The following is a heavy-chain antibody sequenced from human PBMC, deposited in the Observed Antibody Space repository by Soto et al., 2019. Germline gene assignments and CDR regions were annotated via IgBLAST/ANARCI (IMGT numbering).Heavy chain of an antibody. Sequence: GGSLRLSCVASEFSFSTYAMSWVRQAPGKGLEWVSSTTGTGSTRNYADSVKGRFTISRDNSRNTLYLQMNSLRAEDTAAYYCAKNPNWNNLAHFDYWGQGALVTVSS. CDR1: EFSFSTYA. V-gene: IGHV3-23*01. CDR2: TTGTGSTR. CDR3: AKNPNWNNLAHFDY. D-gene: IGHD1-1*01. J-gene: IGHJ4*02.